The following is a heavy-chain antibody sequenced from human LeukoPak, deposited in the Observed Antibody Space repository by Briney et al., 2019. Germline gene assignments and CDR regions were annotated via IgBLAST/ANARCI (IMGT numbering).Heavy chain of an antibody. CDR2: IKQDGSKK. CDR1: GFPFSSYW. CDR3: TRVGYIDEGIDY. Sequence: RAGGSLRLSWVPSGFPFSSYWMPWVRQAPGKGLEWVANIKQDGSKKSYVDSVKGRFTISRDNAKNSLYLQMNSLRAEDTAIYYCTRVGYIDEGIDYWGQGTLVTVSS. V-gene: IGHV3-7*04. D-gene: IGHD5-24*01. J-gene: IGHJ4*02.